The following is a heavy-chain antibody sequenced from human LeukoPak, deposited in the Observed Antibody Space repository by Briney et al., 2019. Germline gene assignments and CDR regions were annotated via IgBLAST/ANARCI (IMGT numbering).Heavy chain of an antibody. V-gene: IGHV4-4*02. J-gene: IGHJ4*02. CDR2: VNLQGST. Sequence: SETLSPSRGVSGGSITNTNYWTWVRQPPGKGLEWIGEVNLQGSTNYNPSLMGRVAISVDTSENHISLQLTSVTAADTAVYYCAREGDPYRPIDYSLRGSQVTVSS. CDR1: GGSITNTNY. CDR3: AREGDPYRPIDY.